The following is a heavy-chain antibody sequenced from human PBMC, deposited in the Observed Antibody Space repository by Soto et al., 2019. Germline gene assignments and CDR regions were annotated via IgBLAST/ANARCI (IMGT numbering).Heavy chain of an antibody. D-gene: IGHD3-10*01. CDR3: ARDRVHDSGSHYNY. CDR1: GYTFTDYY. J-gene: IGHJ4*01. Sequence: GASVKVSCKASGYTFTDYYMHWVRQSPGQGLEWMGWIRSYNGVTHYAPKLQGRVTMTRDTAIKTGLVELSRLRSDDAAMYYCARDRVHDSGSHYNYWALATLVTVSS. CDR2: IRSYNGVT. V-gene: IGHV1-2*02.